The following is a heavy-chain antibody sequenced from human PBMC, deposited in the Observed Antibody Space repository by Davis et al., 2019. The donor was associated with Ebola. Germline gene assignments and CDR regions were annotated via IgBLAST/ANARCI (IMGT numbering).Heavy chain of an antibody. V-gene: IGHV4-59*01. J-gene: IGHJ4*02. CDR3: ARGRLLWFGELSVLFDY. CDR1: GGSFSGYY. D-gene: IGHD3-10*01. CDR2: IYYSGTT. Sequence: SETLSLTCAVYGGSFSGYYWSWIRQPPGKGLEWIGYIYYSGTTNYNPSLKSRVTISVDTSKNQFSLKLSSVTAADTAVYYCARGRLLWFGELSVLFDYWGQGTLVTVSS.